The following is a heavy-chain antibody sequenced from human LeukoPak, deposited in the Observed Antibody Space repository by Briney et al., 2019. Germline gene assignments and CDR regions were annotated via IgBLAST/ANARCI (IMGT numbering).Heavy chain of an antibody. J-gene: IGHJ6*03. D-gene: IGHD2-15*01. Sequence: GGSLRLSCAASGFTCSRYWMSWVRQAPGKGLEWVANIKQDGSEKYYVDSVKGRFTISRDNAKNSLYLQMNSLRAEDTAVYYCARYPGGYCSGGSCYSGYYYYYMDVWGKGTTVTISS. V-gene: IGHV3-7*01. CDR1: GFTCSRYW. CDR3: ARYPGGYCSGGSCYSGYYYYYMDV. CDR2: IKQDGSEK.